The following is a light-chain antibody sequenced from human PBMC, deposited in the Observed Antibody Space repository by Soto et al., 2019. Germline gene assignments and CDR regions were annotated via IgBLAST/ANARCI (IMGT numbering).Light chain of an antibody. CDR3: AAWDDSLSRV. CDR1: SSNIGSNY. V-gene: IGLV1-47*01. Sequence: QSVLTQPPSASGTPGRRVTISCSGSSSNIGSNYVYWYQQLPGTAPKLLIYRNNQRPSGVPDRFSGSKSGTSASLAISGLRSEDEADYYCAAWDDSLSRVFGGGTKLTVL. J-gene: IGLJ3*02. CDR2: RNN.